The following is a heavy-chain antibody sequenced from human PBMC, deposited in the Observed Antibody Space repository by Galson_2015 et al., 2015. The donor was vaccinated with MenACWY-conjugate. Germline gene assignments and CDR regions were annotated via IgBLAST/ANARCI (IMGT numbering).Heavy chain of an antibody. D-gene: IGHD3-16*01. Sequence: LSLTCTVSGAPLSGYYWSWIRQSPGRRLEWIGYIFFSGTTNYNPSIKSRVIISVDTSKNQFSLRLSSVTAADAAVYYCAGSLISRPGTVDYWGQGSPVIVSS. CDR2: IFFSGTT. V-gene: IGHV4-59*08. J-gene: IGHJ4*02. CDR1: GAPLSGYY. CDR3: AGSLISRPGTVDY.